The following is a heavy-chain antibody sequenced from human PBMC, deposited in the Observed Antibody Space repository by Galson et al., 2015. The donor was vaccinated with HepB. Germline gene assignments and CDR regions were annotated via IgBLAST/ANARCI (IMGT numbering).Heavy chain of an antibody. D-gene: IGHD2-2*01. CDR3: ARDLLLWPKSYYYYYGMDV. Sequence: SLRLSCAASGFTFSDYYMSWIRQAPGKGLEWVSYISSSGSTIYYADSVKGRFTISRDNAKNSLYLQMNSLRAEDTAVYYCARDLLLWPKSYYYYYGMDVWGQGTTVTVSS. J-gene: IGHJ6*02. CDR2: ISSSGSTI. CDR1: GFTFSDYY. V-gene: IGHV3-11*01.